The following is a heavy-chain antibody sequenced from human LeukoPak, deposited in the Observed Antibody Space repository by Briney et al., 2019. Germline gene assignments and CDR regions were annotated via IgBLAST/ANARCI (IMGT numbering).Heavy chain of an antibody. CDR1: GFPFSSYG. V-gene: IGHV3-33*01. Sequence: GGSLRLSCAASGFPFSSYGMHWVRQAPGKGLEWVARLVYDARSDYANSVKGRFSISRDDSKNTLFLDMSNLRVEDTALYYCARDLSGKDYWGQGTLVTVSS. D-gene: IGHD6-19*01. CDR3: ARDLSGKDY. CDR2: LVYDARS. J-gene: IGHJ4*02.